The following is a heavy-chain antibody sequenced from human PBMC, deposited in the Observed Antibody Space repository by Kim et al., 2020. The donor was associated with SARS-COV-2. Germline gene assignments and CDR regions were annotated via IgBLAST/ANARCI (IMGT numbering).Heavy chain of an antibody. D-gene: IGHD3-9*01. J-gene: IGHJ4*02. Sequence: SETLSLTCAVSGGSISSGGYSWSWIRQPPGKGLERIGYIYHSGSTYYNPSLKSRVTISVDRSKNQFSLKLSSVTAADTAVYYCARGLTGDDYYFDYWGQGTLVTVSS. CDR3: ARGLTGDDYYFDY. V-gene: IGHV4-30-2*01. CDR1: GGSISSGGYS. CDR2: IYHSGST.